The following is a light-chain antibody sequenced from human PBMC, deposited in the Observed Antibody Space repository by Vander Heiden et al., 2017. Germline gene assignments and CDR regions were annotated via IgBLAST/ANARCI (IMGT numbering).Light chain of an antibody. J-gene: IGKJ4*01. CDR1: QSVSSN. CDR2: GAC. Sequence: EIVITQSPATLSVSPVERATLSCRASQSVSSNLAWYQQKPGQAPRLLMYGACTRATGSPARFSGSGSGTEFTLTISSLQSEDFAVYYCQKYNNRTPGPFGGGTKVEIK. CDR3: QKYNNRTPGP. V-gene: IGKV3-15*01.